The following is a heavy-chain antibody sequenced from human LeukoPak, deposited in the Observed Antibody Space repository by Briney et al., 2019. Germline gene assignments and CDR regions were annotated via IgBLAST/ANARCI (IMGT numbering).Heavy chain of an antibody. D-gene: IGHD5-18*01. CDR3: ARALNSYGYSPFDS. CDR1: SYTFTSYA. V-gene: IGHV1-18*01. J-gene: IGHJ4*02. CDR2: INAYNGNA. Sequence: ASVKVSCKASSYTFTSYALSWVRQAPGQGLEWMGWINAYNGNANYAQILQGRVTMTTDTSTSTAYMELRSLRSDDTAVYYCARALNSYGYSPFDSWGQGTLVTVSS.